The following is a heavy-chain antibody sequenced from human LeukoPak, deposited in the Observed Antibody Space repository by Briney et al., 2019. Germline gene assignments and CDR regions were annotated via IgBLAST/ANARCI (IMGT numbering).Heavy chain of an antibody. D-gene: IGHD5-18*01. CDR2: IRYDGSNK. V-gene: IGHV3-30*02. CDR1: GFTFSSYG. Sequence: GGSPRLSCAASGFTFSSYGMHWVRQAPGKGLEWVAFIRYDGSNKYYADSVKGRFTISRDNSKNTLYLQMNSLRAEDTAVYYCAKECGYSYGTTLSGEYYFDYWGQGTLVTVSS. CDR3: AKECGYSYGTTLSGEYYFDY. J-gene: IGHJ4*02.